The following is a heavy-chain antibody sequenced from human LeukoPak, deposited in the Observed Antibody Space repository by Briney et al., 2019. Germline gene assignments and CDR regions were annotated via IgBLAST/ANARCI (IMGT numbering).Heavy chain of an antibody. J-gene: IGHJ5*02. V-gene: IGHV1-69*05. Sequence: ASVKVSCKASGGTFSSYAISWVRQAPGQGLEWMGGIIPIIGTANYAQKFQGRVTITTDESTSTAYMELSSLRSEDTAVYYCARAGGVVVAASVWFDPWGQGTLVTVSS. CDR1: GGTFSSYA. CDR3: ARAGGVVVAASVWFDP. D-gene: IGHD2-15*01. CDR2: IIPIIGTA.